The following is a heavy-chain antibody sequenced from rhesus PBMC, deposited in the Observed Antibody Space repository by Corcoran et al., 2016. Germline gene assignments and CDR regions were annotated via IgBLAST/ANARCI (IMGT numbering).Heavy chain of an antibody. V-gene: IGHV5-2*01. CDR1: GYSFTSYW. Sequence: EVQVVQSGAEVKRPGESLKISCKTSGYSFTSYWISWVRQLPGKGLECMGTIEPSDSDTRYSPASQGQVPISADKSISTTYLQWSSLKASDSATYYCAKARAPTQAAAGTGYFDYWGQGVLVTVSS. D-gene: IGHD6-25*01. J-gene: IGHJ4*01. CDR2: IEPSDSDT. CDR3: AKARAPTQAAAGTGYFDY.